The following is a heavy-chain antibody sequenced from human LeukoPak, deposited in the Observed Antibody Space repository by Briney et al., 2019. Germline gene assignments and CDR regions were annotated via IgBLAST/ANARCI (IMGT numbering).Heavy chain of an antibody. V-gene: IGHV3-7*01. Sequence: GGSLRLSCAASGFKFSSDWMSWVRQAPGKGLEWVANIKEDGSEKYYVDSVKGRFTISRDNSKNTLYLQMNSLRAEDTAVYYCAKDMVEYGDYYYFDCWGQGTLVTVSS. D-gene: IGHD4-17*01. CDR3: AKDMVEYGDYYYFDC. CDR2: IKEDGSEK. J-gene: IGHJ4*02. CDR1: GFKFSSDW.